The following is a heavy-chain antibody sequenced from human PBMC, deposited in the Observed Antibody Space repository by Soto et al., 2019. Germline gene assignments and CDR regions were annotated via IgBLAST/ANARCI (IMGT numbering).Heavy chain of an antibody. CDR2: ISYDGNNK. J-gene: IGHJ6*02. Sequence: QVQLVESGGGVVQPGRSLRLSCAASGFTFSSYVMHWVRQAPGKGLEWVAVISYDGNNKYYADSVKGRFTISRDNSKNTLYLQMNSQRAEDTAVYYCARAGCDGGRCYTLVGLRYGMDVWGQGTTVTVSS. CDR3: ARAGCDGGRCYTLVGLRYGMDV. D-gene: IGHD2-15*01. CDR1: GFTFSSYV. V-gene: IGHV3-30-3*01.